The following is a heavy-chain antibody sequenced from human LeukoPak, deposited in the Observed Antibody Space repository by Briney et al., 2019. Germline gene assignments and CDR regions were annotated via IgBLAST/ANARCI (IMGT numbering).Heavy chain of an antibody. J-gene: IGHJ6*02. CDR3: AREGYGSGSYNYYYYGMDV. Sequence: NPGESLRLSWAASGRTFSDYYRSWIRQAPGKGLEWVSYINSSGSTIYYADSVKGRFTISRDNAKNSLYLQMNSLRAEDTAVYYCAREGYGSGSYNYYYYGMDVWGQGTTVTVSS. CDR1: GRTFSDYY. V-gene: IGHV3-11*01. CDR2: INSSGSTI. D-gene: IGHD3-10*01.